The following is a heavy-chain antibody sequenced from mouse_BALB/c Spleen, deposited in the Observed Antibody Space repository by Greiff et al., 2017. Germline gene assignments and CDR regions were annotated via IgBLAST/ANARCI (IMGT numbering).Heavy chain of an antibody. CDR3: ARHEGWLGYFDY. J-gene: IGHJ2*01. V-gene: IGHV5-9-3*01. D-gene: IGHD2-3*01. Sequence: VQLKESGGGLVKPGGSLKLSCAASGFTFSSYAMSWVRQTPEKRLEWVATISSGGSYTYYPDSVKGRFTISRDNAKNTLYLQMSSLRSEDTAMYYCARHEGWLGYFDYWGQGTTLTVSS. CDR2: ISSGGSYT. CDR1: GFTFSSYA.